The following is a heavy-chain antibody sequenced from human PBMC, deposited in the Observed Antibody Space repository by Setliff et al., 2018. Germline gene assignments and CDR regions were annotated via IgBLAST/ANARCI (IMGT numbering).Heavy chain of an antibody. CDR1: GGTFSNYA. V-gene: IGHV1-69*11. D-gene: IGHD2-8*01. CDR2: NNPVLGSA. J-gene: IGHJ3*02. Sequence: SVKVSCKVSGGTFSNYAINWVRQAPGQGLQWMGRNNPVLGSADYAQTFQGRVTFTADESTRTAYMELSSLTSEDTAVYFCARYFSSDPFDIWGQGTLVTVSS. CDR3: ARYFSSDPFDI.